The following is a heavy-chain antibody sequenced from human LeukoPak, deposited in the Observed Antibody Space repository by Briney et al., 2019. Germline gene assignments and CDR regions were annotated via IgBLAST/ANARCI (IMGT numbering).Heavy chain of an antibody. CDR3: ARDLLLEMATIGPPL. D-gene: IGHD5-24*01. CDR1: GFTFSSYS. Sequence: GGSLRLSCAASGFTFSSYSMNWVRQAPGKGLEWVSSISSSSSYIYYADSVKGRFTISRDNAKNSLYLQMNSLGAEDTAVYYCARDLLLEMATIGPPLWGQGTLVTVSS. J-gene: IGHJ4*02. CDR2: ISSSSSYI. V-gene: IGHV3-21*01.